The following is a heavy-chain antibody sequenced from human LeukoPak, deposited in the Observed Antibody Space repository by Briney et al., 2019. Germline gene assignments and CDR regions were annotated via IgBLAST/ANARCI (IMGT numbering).Heavy chain of an antibody. Sequence: GGSLRLSCAASGLTVSSNYMSWVRQAPGRGLEWVSVIYSGGNTNYADSVKGRFTISRDNSKNMLYLQMNSLRAEDTAVYYCARCPRGVAVAGIEYYCGMDVGGQGTTVTVSS. CDR2: IYSGGNT. J-gene: IGHJ6*02. V-gene: IGHV3-66*02. CDR1: GLTVSSNY. D-gene: IGHD6-19*01. CDR3: ARCPRGVAVAGIEYYCGMDV.